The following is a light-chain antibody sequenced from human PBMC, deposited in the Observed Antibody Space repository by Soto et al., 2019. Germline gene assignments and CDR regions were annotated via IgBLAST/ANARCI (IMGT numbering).Light chain of an antibody. CDR3: QQYNSYPWT. CDR1: QTISSW. Sequence: DIQMTQSPSTLSGSVGDRVTITCRASQTISSWLAWYQQKPGKAPKLLIYKASTLKSGVPSRFSGSGSGTEFTLTINTLQADDSATYYCQQYNSYPWTFGQGTKVDIK. J-gene: IGKJ1*01. CDR2: KAS. V-gene: IGKV1-5*03.